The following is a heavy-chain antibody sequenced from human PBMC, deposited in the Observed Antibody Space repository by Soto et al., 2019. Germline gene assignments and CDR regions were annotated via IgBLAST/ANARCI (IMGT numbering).Heavy chain of an antibody. CDR1: GYTFTSYG. J-gene: IGHJ6*02. CDR3: ARVRRGYTLGMDV. Sequence: ASVKVSCKASGYTFTSYGISWVRQAPGQGLEWMGVINPTGGRASYAPKFQGRVTMTRDTSTSTVYMELSSLRSEDTAVYYCARVRRGYTLGMDVWGQGTTVTVSS. CDR2: INPTGGRA. V-gene: IGHV1-46*01. D-gene: IGHD6-13*01.